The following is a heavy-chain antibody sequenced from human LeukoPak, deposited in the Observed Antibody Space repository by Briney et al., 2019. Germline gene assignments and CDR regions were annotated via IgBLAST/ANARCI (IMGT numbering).Heavy chain of an antibody. V-gene: IGHV1-24*01. D-gene: IGHD3-16*02. J-gene: IGHJ4*02. Sequence: ASVKVSCKVSGYTLTELSMHWVRQAPGKGLEWMGGFDPEDGETIYAQKFQGRVTMTEDTSTDTAYMELSSLRSEDTAVYYCATENGYVWGSYRRFDYWGQGTLVTVSS. CDR2: FDPEDGET. CDR3: ATENGYVWGSYRRFDY. CDR1: GYTLTELS.